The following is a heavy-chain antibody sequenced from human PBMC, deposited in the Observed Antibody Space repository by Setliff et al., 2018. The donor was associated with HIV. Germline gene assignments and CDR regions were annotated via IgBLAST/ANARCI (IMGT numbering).Heavy chain of an antibody. CDR1: GFAFSTFD. CDR2: IKEDGSEK. D-gene: IGHD4-17*01. CDR3: ARTYYGGNY. J-gene: IGHJ4*02. V-gene: IGHV3-7*03. Sequence: PGGSLRLSCAASGFAFSTFDMTWVRQAPGRGLECVANIKEDGSEKYYVDSVRGRFTISRDNAENSLYLRMNSLRAEDTAVYYCARTYYGGNYWGQGALVTVSS.